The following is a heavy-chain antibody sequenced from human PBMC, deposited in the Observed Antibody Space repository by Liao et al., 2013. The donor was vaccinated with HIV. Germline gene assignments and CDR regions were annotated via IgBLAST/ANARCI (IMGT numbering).Heavy chain of an antibody. CDR1: GGSISTKSTYY. CDR3: ARGSPLTLVRGGSFDY. V-gene: IGHV4-39*07. CDR2: IYYTGTT. Sequence: QLQLQESGPGLVKPSETLSLTCIVSGGSISTKSTYYWGWIRQPPGRGLEWIGTIYYTGTTYYNPSLKSRVAISLDTSNNQFSLKLSSVTAADTAIYYCARGSPLTLVRGGSFDYWGQGTLVTVSS. D-gene: IGHD3-10*01. J-gene: IGHJ4*02.